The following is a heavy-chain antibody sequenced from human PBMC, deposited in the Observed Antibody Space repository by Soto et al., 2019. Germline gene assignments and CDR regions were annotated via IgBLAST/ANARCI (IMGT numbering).Heavy chain of an antibody. Sequence: PSETLSLTCAVSGDSISSSSSYYWGWIRQPPGKGLEWIANMYYSGSKYYNPSLKSRVTISLETSKNQFSLTLSSVTAADTAVYYCARHDYADFDYWGQGTLVTVSS. CDR3: ARHDYADFDY. CDR2: MYYSGSK. D-gene: IGHD4-17*01. CDR1: GDSISSSSSYY. J-gene: IGHJ4*02. V-gene: IGHV4-39*01.